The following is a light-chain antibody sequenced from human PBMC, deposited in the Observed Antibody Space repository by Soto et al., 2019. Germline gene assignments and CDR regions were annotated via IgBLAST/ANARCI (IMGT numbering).Light chain of an antibody. Sequence: QSAPTQPASVSGSPGQSITISCTGTSSDVGSYNFVSWYQQHPGKAPELMIYEGIKRPSGVSTRFSGSKSGNTASLTISGLQAEDEADYYCFSYASSGTYVFGTGTKVTVL. CDR1: SSDVGSYNF. V-gene: IGLV2-23*01. CDR2: EGI. J-gene: IGLJ1*01. CDR3: FSYASSGTYV.